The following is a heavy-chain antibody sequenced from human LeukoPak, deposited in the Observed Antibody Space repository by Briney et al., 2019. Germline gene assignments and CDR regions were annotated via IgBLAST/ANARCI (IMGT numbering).Heavy chain of an antibody. V-gene: IGHV3-74*01. J-gene: IGHJ3*02. D-gene: IGHD6-13*01. CDR3: AREGSAAGIDDAFDI. CDR1: GFTFSSYW. CDR2: IKTDGSRT. Sequence: GGSLRLSCAASGFTFSSYWMHWVRQAPGKGLVWVSRIKTDGSRTSYADSMKGRFTISRDNAKNTLYLQMNSLRAEDTAVYYCAREGSAAGIDDAFDIWGQGTMVTVSS.